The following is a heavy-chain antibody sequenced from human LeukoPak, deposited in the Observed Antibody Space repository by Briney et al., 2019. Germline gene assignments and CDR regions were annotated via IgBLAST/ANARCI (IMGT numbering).Heavy chain of an antibody. CDR1: GYTFTSYG. J-gene: IGHJ5*02. CDR3: ARHHYDFWSGSMYNWFDP. D-gene: IGHD3-3*01. CDR2: ISAYNGNT. Sequence: ASVKVSCKASGYTFTSYGISWVRQVPGQGLKWMGWISAYNGNTNYAQKLQGRVTMTTDTSTRTAYMELRSLRSDDTAVYYCARHHYDFWSGSMYNWFDPWGQGTLVTVSS. V-gene: IGHV1-18*01.